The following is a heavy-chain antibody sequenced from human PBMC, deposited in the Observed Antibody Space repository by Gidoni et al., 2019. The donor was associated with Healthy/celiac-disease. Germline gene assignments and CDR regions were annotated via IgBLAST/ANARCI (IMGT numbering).Heavy chain of an antibody. V-gene: IGHV3-53*02. Sequence: EVQLVETGGGLIQPGGSLSLSCAASRFTVRSNYMRWVRQAPGKGLEWVSVIYSGGSTYYADSVKGRFTISRDNSKNTLYLQMNSLRAEDTAVYYCARAPYYYDSSGYYSEGYFDYWGQGTLVTVSS. CDR1: RFTVRSNY. CDR2: IYSGGST. J-gene: IGHJ4*02. CDR3: ARAPYYYDSSGYYSEGYFDY. D-gene: IGHD3-22*01.